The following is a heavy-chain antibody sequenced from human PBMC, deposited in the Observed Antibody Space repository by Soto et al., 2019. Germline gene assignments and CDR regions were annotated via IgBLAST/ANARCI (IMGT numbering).Heavy chain of an antibody. CDR1: GGSFSTNY. J-gene: IGHJ5*02. V-gene: IGHV4-59*01. Sequence: QVQLQESGPGLVKPSETLSLTCTVSGGSFSTNYWSWIRQPPGKGLEWIGYIYYSGSTDYNPSLKSRVTISVDTAKNQFALKLSSVTAADTAVYYCARDGPVYCNRNICPYNWFDPWGQGILVTVSS. D-gene: IGHD2-2*01. CDR2: IYYSGST. CDR3: ARDGPVYCNRNICPYNWFDP.